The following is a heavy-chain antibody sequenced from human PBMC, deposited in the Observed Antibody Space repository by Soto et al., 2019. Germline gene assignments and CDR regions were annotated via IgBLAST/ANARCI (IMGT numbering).Heavy chain of an antibody. CDR3: AHSTDTAMALDS. CDR1: GFSLNTRGGG. Sequence: SGPTLGNATQTLTLTGTFTGFSLNTRGGGVSWVRQPPGKALEWLALVYWDDDRRYSPSLRSRLTITKDTSKNQVVLTMTNVDPVDTATYFCAHSTDTAMALDSWGQGTLVTVSS. J-gene: IGHJ5*01. V-gene: IGHV2-5*02. CDR2: VYWDDDR. D-gene: IGHD5-18*01.